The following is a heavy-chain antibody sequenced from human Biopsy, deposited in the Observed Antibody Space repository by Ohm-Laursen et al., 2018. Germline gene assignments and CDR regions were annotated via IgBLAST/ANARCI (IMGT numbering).Heavy chain of an antibody. J-gene: IGHJ6*02. D-gene: IGHD3-16*01. CDR3: ARALDYYDPYYYYAMDV. V-gene: IGHV4-34*01. CDR2: INHRGSA. CDR1: GGSFSGYY. Sequence: GTLFLTCAVYGGSFSGYYWTWIRQPPGKGLEWIGEINHRGSASYNPSLKSRITVLVDTSKNQFSLKLRSVSAADTAVYFCARALDYYDPYYYYAMDVWGQGTSATVSS.